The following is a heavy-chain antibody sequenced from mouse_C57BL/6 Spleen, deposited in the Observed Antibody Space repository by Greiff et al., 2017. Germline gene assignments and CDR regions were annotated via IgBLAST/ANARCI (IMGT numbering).Heavy chain of an antibody. CDR2: IDPSDSET. J-gene: IGHJ2*01. CDR3: ARYEDGKIDY. V-gene: IGHV1-52*01. Sequence: QVQLQQSGAELVRPGSSVKLSCKASGYTFTSYWMHWVKQRPIQGLEWIGNIDPSDSETHYNQKFKDKATLTVDKSSSTAYMQLSSLTSEDSAVYYCARYEDGKIDYWGQGTTLTVSS. CDR1: GYTFTSYW. D-gene: IGHD2-1*01.